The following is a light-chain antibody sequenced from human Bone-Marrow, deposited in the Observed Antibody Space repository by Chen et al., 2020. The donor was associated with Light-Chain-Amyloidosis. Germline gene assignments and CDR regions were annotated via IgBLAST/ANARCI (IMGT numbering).Light chain of an antibody. J-gene: IGLJ3*02. CDR2: DDS. CDR3: QVWDRGSDRPV. CDR1: NIGSTI. Sequence: SYVLTQPSSLPVPPGQTATNACGGNNIGSTIVHWYQQTPGQAPLLVVYDDSDRPSGIPERLSGSNSGNTATLTISRVEAGDEADYYCQVWDRGSDRPVFGGGTKLTVL. V-gene: IGLV3-21*02.